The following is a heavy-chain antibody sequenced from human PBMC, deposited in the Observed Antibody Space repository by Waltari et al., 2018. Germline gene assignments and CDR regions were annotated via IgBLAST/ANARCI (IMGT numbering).Heavy chain of an antibody. CDR3: ARALTTPNDF. CDR2: STDGGAYL. CDR1: GFAITTFG. V-gene: IGHV3-21*03. J-gene: IGHJ4*02. D-gene: IGHD4-17*01. Sequence: EVQLVESGGGLVKPGGARSLTGAPSGFAITTFGLSWVRQAPGKGLEWVSSSTDGGAYLDYADSVRGRFTVSIDNAKNSLHLQMNNLRAEDTAVYYCARALTTPNDFWGQGTLVTVSS.